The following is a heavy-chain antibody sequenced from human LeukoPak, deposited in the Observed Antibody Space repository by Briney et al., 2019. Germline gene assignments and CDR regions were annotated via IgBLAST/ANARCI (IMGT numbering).Heavy chain of an antibody. CDR2: MSYDGRYK. Sequence: GGPLRLSCAASGFTFSSYGMHWVRQAPGKGLEWVAVMSYDGRYKYSADSVKGRFTISRDNSKNTLYLQMNSLRAEDTAVYYCANGIKITMIVVVKTAGFDPWGQGTLVTVSS. CDR3: ANGIKITMIVVVKTAGFDP. J-gene: IGHJ5*02. V-gene: IGHV3-30*18. D-gene: IGHD3-22*01. CDR1: GFTFSSYG.